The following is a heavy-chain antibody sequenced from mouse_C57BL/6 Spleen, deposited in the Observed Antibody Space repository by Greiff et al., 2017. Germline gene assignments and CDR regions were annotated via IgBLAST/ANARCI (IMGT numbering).Heavy chain of an antibody. CDR3: ARAGEYYDNDGGYFDV. J-gene: IGHJ1*03. D-gene: IGHD2-4*01. CDR2: IHPNSGST. V-gene: IGHV1-64*01. CDR1: GYTFTSYW. Sequence: QVQLQQPGAELVKPGASVKLSCKASGYTFTSYWMHWVKQRPGQGLEWIGMIHPNSGSTNYNEKFKSKATLTVDKSSSTAYMQLSSLTSEDSAVYYCARAGEYYDNDGGYFDVWGTGTTVTVSS.